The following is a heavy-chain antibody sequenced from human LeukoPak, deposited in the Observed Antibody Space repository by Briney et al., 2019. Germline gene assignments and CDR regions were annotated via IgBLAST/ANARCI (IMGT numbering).Heavy chain of an antibody. J-gene: IGHJ6*02. CDR3: ARGPSPWFGALKHYYYGMDV. CDR2: IYTSGST. V-gene: IGHV4-4*07. D-gene: IGHD3-10*01. Sequence: PSETLSLTCTVSGGSISSYYWSWIRQPAGKGLEWIGRIYTSGSTNYNPSLKSRVTMSVDTSKNQFSLKLSSVTAADTAVYYCARGPSPWFGALKHYYYGMDVWGQGTTVTVSS. CDR1: GGSISSYY.